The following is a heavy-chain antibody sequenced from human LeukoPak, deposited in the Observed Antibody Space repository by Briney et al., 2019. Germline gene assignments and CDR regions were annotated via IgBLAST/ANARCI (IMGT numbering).Heavy chain of an antibody. CDR1: GGSISSGGYY. CDR3: ARDRSGWYYFDY. J-gene: IGHJ4*02. CDR2: IYYSGST. D-gene: IGHD6-19*01. V-gene: IGHV4-31*03. Sequence: PSETLSLTCTVSGGSISSGGYYWSWIRQHPGKGLEWIGYIYYSGSTYYNPSLKSRVTISVDTSKNQFSLKLSSVTPEDTAVYYCARDRSGWYYFDYWGQGTLVTVSS.